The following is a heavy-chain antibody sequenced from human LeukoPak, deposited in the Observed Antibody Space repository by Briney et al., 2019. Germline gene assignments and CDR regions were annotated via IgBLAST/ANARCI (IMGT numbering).Heavy chain of an antibody. D-gene: IGHD3-22*01. J-gene: IGHJ4*02. V-gene: IGHV1-2*02. Sequence: ASVKVSCKASGYTFTGYYMHWVRQAPGQGLEWMGWINPNSGGTNYAQKFQGRVTMTRDTSISIAYMELSRLRSDDTAVYYCAREQIGSYYYDSSGYGHYFDYWGQGTPVTVSS. CDR2: INPNSGGT. CDR3: AREQIGSYYYDSSGYGHYFDY. CDR1: GYTFTGYY.